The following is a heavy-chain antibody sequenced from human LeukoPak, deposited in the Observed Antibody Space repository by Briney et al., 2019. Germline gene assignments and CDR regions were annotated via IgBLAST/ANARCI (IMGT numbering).Heavy chain of an antibody. Sequence: GASVKVSCKASGYSFTSHGISWVRQAPGQGLEWMGWISGYDGNRKCAQKVQGRVTMTTDTSTSTAYMELRSLRSDDTAVYFCARGWGSYSAYWGQGTRSPSPQ. CDR2: ISGYDGNR. V-gene: IGHV1-18*01. CDR1: GYSFTSHG. CDR3: ARGWGSYSAY. D-gene: IGHD3-16*01. J-gene: IGHJ4*02.